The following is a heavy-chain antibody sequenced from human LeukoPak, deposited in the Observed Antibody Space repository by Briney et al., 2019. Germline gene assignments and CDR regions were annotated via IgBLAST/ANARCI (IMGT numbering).Heavy chain of an antibody. CDR3: ACGYSYGFMDCYYYMDV. J-gene: IGHJ6*03. D-gene: IGHD5-18*01. Sequence: GASVKVSCKASGGTFSSYAINWVRQAPGQGLEWMGGIIPIFGTANYAQKFQGRVTITTDESTSTAYMELSSLRSEDTAVYYCACGYSYGFMDCYYYMDVWGKGTTVTVSS. CDR1: GGTFSSYA. V-gene: IGHV1-69*05. CDR2: IIPIFGTA.